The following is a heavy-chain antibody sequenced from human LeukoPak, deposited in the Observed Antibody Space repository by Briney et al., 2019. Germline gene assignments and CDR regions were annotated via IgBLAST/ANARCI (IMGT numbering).Heavy chain of an antibody. CDR3: ASLPITGTTSSRGWFDP. V-gene: IGHV3-48*03. CDR1: GFTFSSYE. Sequence: GGSLRLSCAASGFTFSSYEMNWVRQAPGKGLEWVSYISSSGSTIYYADSVKGRFTISRDNAKNSLYLQMNSLRAEDTAVYYCASLPITGTTSSRGWFDPWGQGTLVTVSS. J-gene: IGHJ5*02. CDR2: ISSSGSTI. D-gene: IGHD1-7*01.